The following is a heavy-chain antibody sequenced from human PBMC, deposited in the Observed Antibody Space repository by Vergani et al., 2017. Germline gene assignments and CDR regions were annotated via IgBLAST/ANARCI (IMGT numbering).Heavy chain of an antibody. D-gene: IGHD7-27*01. CDR3: ARETGDPLSLDY. CDR1: GFTFSSYA. CDR2: ISYDGSNK. V-gene: IGHV3-30*01. J-gene: IGHJ4*02. Sequence: QVQLVESGGGVVQPGRSLRLSCAASGFTFSSYAMHWVRQAPGKGLEWVAVISYDGSNKYYADSVKGRFTISRDNSKNTLYLQMNSLRAEDTAVYYCARETGDPLSLDYWGQGTLVTVSS.